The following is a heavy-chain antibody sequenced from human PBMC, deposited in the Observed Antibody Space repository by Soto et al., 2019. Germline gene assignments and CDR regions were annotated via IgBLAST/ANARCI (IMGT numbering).Heavy chain of an antibody. J-gene: IGHJ5*02. D-gene: IGHD1-1*01. CDR2: INPSGGST. Sequence: GASVKVSCKASGYTFTSYYMHWVRQAPGQGLEWMGIINPSGGSTSYAQKFQGRVTMTRDTSTSTVYMELSSLRSEDTAVYYCAVQLELLNWFDPWGQGTLVTVSS. V-gene: IGHV1-46*01. CDR3: AVQLELLNWFDP. CDR1: GYTFTSYY.